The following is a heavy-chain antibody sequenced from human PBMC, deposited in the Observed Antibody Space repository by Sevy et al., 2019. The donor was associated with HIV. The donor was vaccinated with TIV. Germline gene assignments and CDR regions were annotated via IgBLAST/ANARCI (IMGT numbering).Heavy chain of an antibody. V-gene: IGHV3-7*01. CDR1: GFTFSPYW. Sequence: GGSLRLSCEASGFTFSPYWMTWVRQAPGKGLEWVANIRPDGSDKYYVDSVKGRFTISRDNAKNSLYLQMNSLRADDTGMYCCGSGVGLDRWGQGALVTVSS. CDR2: IRPDGSDK. D-gene: IGHD1-26*01. J-gene: IGHJ5*02. CDR3: GSGVGLDR.